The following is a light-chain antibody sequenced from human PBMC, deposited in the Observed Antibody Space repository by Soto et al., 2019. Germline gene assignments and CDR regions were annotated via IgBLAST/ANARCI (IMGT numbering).Light chain of an antibody. CDR1: QSVTSSY. V-gene: IGKV3-20*01. J-gene: IGKJ1*01. CDR2: GAS. CDR3: QQYGSSLSWT. Sequence: EIVLTQFPGTLFLSPGERATLSCRASQSVTSSYLTWYQQKPGQAPRLLIYGASNRATGIPDRFSGSGSGTDFTLSISRLEPEDFAVYYCQQYGSSLSWTFGQGTKVDIK.